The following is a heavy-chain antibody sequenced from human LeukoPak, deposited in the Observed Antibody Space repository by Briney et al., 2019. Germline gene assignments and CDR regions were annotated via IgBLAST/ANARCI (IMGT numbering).Heavy chain of an antibody. D-gene: IGHD3-9*01. V-gene: IGHV4-59*12. CDR3: ARDPYYDISTGWGRAFGP. CDR1: GDSISTYY. Sequence: SETLSLTCTVSGDSISTYYWIWIRRPPGKGLEWIGYIYYSGSTNYNPSLKSRVTISVGTSKNQFSLKLSSVTAADTAVYYCARDPYYDISTGWGRAFGPWGQGTLVTVSS. J-gene: IGHJ5*02. CDR2: IYYSGST.